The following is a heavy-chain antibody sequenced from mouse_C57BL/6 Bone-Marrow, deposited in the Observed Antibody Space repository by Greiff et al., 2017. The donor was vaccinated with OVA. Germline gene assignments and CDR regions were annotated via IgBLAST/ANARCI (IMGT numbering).Heavy chain of an antibody. V-gene: IGHV1-75*01. Sequence: QVQLKESGPELVKPGASVKISCKASGYTFTDYYINWVKQRPGQGLEWIGWIFPGSGSTYYNEKFKGKATLTVDKSSSTAYMLLSSLTSEDSAVYFCGVLRWSYYAMDYWGQGTSVTVSS. D-gene: IGHD1-1*01. CDR1: GYTFTDYY. CDR3: GVLRWSYYAMDY. J-gene: IGHJ4*01. CDR2: IFPGSGST.